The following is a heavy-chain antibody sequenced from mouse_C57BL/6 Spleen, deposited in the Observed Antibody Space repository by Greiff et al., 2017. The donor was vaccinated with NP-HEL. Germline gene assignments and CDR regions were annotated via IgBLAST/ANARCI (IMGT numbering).Heavy chain of an antibody. D-gene: IGHD2-1*01. V-gene: IGHV5-17*01. CDR2: ISSGSSTI. J-gene: IGHJ4*01. Sequence: EVKLVESGGGLVKPGGSLKLSCAASGFTFSDYGMHWVRQAPEKGLEWVAYISSGSSTIYYADTVKGRFTISRDNAKNTLFLQMTSLRSEDTAMYYCARKDYGNHYAMDYWGQGTSVTVSS. CDR3: ARKDYGNHYAMDY. CDR1: GFTFSDYG.